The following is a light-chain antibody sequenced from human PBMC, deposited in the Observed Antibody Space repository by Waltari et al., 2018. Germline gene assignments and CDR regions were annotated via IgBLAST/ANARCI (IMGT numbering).Light chain of an antibody. Sequence: QSAPAQPPSVSGSPGQSVTISCTGTSNDVGGYKYVSWYQQHPGKVPKLIIYGVTYRPSGVSDRVSRAKSGNTASLTISGLQAEDEADYYCCSYTTTSTRLFGGGTRLTVL. J-gene: IGLJ2*01. CDR2: GVT. CDR1: SNDVGGYKY. V-gene: IGLV2-14*03. CDR3: CSYTTTSTRL.